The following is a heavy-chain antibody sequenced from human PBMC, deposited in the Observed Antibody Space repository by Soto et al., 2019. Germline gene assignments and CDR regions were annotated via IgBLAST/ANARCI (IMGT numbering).Heavy chain of an antibody. V-gene: IGHV3-30*18. CDR1: GFTISSHA. Sequence: GGSLRLSCAVSGFTISSHAMHWVRQAPGKGLEWVAVISRDGSIKNYADSVKGRFTISRDDSQNTLYLQMNSLKTEDTAVYYCAKEYEYSSGWERIDYWGQGTLVTVSS. CDR2: ISRDGSIK. J-gene: IGHJ4*02. CDR3: AKEYEYSSGWERIDY. D-gene: IGHD6-19*01.